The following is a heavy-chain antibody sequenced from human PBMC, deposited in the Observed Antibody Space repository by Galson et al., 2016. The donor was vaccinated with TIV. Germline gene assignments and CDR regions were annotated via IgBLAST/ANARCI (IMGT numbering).Heavy chain of an antibody. CDR3: GTGLFDY. J-gene: IGHJ4*02. Sequence: SLRLSCAGSGFTFSIAWINWVRQGPGKGLEWVGRINRKTEGATADYATPVKGRFTISRDDSKNTLYLQMNSLKTEDTGVYYCGTGLFDYWGQGTLVTVSS. CDR2: INRKTEGATA. CDR1: GFTFSIAW. V-gene: IGHV3-15*01.